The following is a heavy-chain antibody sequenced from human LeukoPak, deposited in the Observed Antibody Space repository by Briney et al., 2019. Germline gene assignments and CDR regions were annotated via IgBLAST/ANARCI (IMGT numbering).Heavy chain of an antibody. CDR2: ISYDGSNK. CDR1: GFTFSSYG. Sequence: GRSLRLSCAASGFTFSSYGMHWVRQAPGRGLEWVAVISYDGSNKYYADSVKGRFTISRDDSKNTLYLQMNSLRAEDTAVYYCANVPTLYDISMDVWGQGTTVTVPS. J-gene: IGHJ6*02. V-gene: IGHV3-30*18. D-gene: IGHD3-9*01. CDR3: ANVPTLYDISMDV.